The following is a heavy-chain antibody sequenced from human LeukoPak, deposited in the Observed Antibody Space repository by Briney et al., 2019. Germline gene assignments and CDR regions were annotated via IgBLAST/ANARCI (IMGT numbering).Heavy chain of an antibody. J-gene: IGHJ4*02. Sequence: PSETLSLTCTVSGGSISSYYWSWIRQPAGKGLEWIGRIYTSGSTNYNPSLKSRVTMSVDTSKNRFSLKLSSVTAADTAVYYCARDPLYYYDSSGYSRLWGQGTLVTVSS. CDR1: GGSISSYY. D-gene: IGHD3-22*01. CDR2: IYTSGST. CDR3: ARDPLYYYDSSGYSRL. V-gene: IGHV4-4*07.